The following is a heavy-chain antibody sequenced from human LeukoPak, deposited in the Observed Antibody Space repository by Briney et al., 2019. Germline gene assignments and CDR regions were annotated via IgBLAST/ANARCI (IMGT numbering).Heavy chain of an antibody. D-gene: IGHD6-13*01. J-gene: IGHJ4*02. V-gene: IGHV1-69*04. Sequence: ASVKVSCKASGGTFSSYAISWVRQAPGQGLEWMGRIIPILGIANYAQKFQGGVTITADKSTSTAYMELSSLRSEDTAVYYCARVRSSWLPYFDYWGQGTLVTVSS. CDR2: IIPILGIA. CDR1: GGTFSSYA. CDR3: ARVRSSWLPYFDY.